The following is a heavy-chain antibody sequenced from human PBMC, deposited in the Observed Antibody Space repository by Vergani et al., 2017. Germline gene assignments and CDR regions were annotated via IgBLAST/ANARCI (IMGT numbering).Heavy chain of an antibody. Sequence: QVQLQESGPGLVKPSETLSLTCTVSGGSIRSYYLSWIRQPPGKGLEWIGYIYNSGSTKYNPSLKSRVSISIDTSKNQFSLNLSSVTAADTAVYYCARLWDYWGQGTLVTVSS. CDR3: ARLWDY. J-gene: IGHJ4*02. CDR2: IYNSGST. V-gene: IGHV4-59*08. CDR1: GGSIRSYY. D-gene: IGHD3-16*01.